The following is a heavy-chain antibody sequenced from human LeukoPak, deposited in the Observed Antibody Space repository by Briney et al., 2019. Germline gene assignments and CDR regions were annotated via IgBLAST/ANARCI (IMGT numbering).Heavy chain of an antibody. CDR2: IRSNGRDT. CDR1: GFTFSEYS. J-gene: IGHJ5*02. Sequence: GGSLRLSCAASGFTFSEYSMSWVRQAPGKGPEWVSNIRSNGRDTYYTDSVKGRFTISRDNSKNTLYLEMNSLRAEDTAVYYCAKGGYTTSFDPWGQGTLVTVSS. V-gene: IGHV3-23*01. CDR3: AKGGYTTSFDP. D-gene: IGHD2-15*01.